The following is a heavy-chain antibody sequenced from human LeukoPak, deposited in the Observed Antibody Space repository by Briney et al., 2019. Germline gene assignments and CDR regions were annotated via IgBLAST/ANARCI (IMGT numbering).Heavy chain of an antibody. CDR1: GFTFSSYR. J-gene: IGHJ4*02. Sequence: GGSLRLSCAASGFTFSSYRMSWVRQAPGKGLEWVANIKQDGSEKYYVDSVKGRFTISRDNAKNSLYLQMNSLRAEDTAVYYCAREVYYYDSSGYYSPFDYWGQGTLVTVSS. CDR3: AREVYYYDSSGYYSPFDY. D-gene: IGHD3-22*01. CDR2: IKQDGSEK. V-gene: IGHV3-7*01.